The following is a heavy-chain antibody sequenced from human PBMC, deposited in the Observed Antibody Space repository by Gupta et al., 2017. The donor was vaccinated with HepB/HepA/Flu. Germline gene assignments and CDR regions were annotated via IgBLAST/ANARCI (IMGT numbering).Heavy chain of an antibody. J-gene: IGHJ4*02. CDR1: GFIFRNAL. D-gene: IGHD1-20*01. V-gene: IGHV3-15*01. Sequence: EVQLVESGGGLVEPGGSIRLSCVVSGFIFRNALMHWIRQTPGKGLEWVGRINRNTDGGTTDYAAPVKGRFTISRDDSKNTLYLQMNGLTTEDTAVYYCSIRITAVFNQVYWGQGTLVSVTS. CDR3: SIRITAVFNQVY. CDR2: INRNTDGGTT.